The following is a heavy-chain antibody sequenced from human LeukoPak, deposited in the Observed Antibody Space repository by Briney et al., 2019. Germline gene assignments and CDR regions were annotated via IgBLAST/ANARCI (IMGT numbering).Heavy chain of an antibody. CDR1: GGSISSYY. Sequence: SETLSLTCTVSGGSISSYYWSWTRQPPGKGLEWIGYIYYSGSTNYNPSLKSRVTISVDTSKNQFSLKLSSVTAADTAVYYCARDRGYSLHWFDPWGQGTLVTVSS. V-gene: IGHV4-59*01. J-gene: IGHJ5*02. CDR2: IYYSGST. D-gene: IGHD6-25*01. CDR3: ARDRGYSLHWFDP.